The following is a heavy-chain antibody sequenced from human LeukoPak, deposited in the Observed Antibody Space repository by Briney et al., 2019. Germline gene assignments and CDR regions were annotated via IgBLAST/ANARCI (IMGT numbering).Heavy chain of an antibody. D-gene: IGHD5-18*01. J-gene: IGHJ4*02. CDR3: ARGAAGYSYG. V-gene: IGHV4-59*01. Sequence: SETLSLTCTVSGGSISSYYWSWIRQPPGKGLEWIGHIYYSGSTNYNPSLKSRATISIDTSKNQFSLRLSSVTAADTAVYYCARGAAGYSYGWGRGTLVTVSS. CDR1: GGSISSYY. CDR2: IYYSGST.